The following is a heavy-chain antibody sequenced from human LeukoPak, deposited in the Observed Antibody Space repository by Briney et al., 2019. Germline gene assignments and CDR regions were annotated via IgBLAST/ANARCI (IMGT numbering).Heavy chain of an antibody. J-gene: IGHJ6*03. CDR2: INHSGST. D-gene: IGHD3-10*01. Sequence: PSETLSLTCTVYGGSFSGYYWSWIRQPPGKGLEWIGEINHSGSTNYNPSLKSRVTISVDTSKNQFSLKLSSVTAADTAVYYCARQRRVRGAKEVYYYYYYYMDVWGKGATVTISS. V-gene: IGHV4-34*01. CDR3: ARQRRVRGAKEVYYYYYYYMDV. CDR1: GGSFSGYY.